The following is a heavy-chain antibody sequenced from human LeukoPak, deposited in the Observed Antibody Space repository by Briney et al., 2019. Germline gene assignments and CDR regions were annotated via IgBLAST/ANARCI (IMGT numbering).Heavy chain of an antibody. Sequence: GGSLRLSCAASGFTFSSHGMSWVRQAPGKGLEWVSTISGSGGSTYYADSVKGRFTISRDNSKNTLYLQMNSLRAEDTAIYYCAKDGSGCSGGSCYQNFDYWGQGTLVTVSS. CDR2: ISGSGGST. D-gene: IGHD2-15*01. J-gene: IGHJ4*02. CDR1: GFTFSSHG. CDR3: AKDGSGCSGGSCYQNFDY. V-gene: IGHV3-23*01.